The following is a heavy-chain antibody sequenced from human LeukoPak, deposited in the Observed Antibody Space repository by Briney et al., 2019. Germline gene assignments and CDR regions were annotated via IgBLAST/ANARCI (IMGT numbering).Heavy chain of an antibody. J-gene: IGHJ4*02. Sequence: SETLSLTCTVSGGSISSYYWSWIRQPPGKGLEWIGYIYYSGSTNYNPSLKSRVTISVDTSKNQFSLKLSSVTAADTAVYYWARVKAVAGDFDYWGQGTLVTVSS. CDR3: ARVKAVAGDFDY. D-gene: IGHD6-19*01. CDR1: GGSISSYY. CDR2: IYYSGST. V-gene: IGHV4-59*01.